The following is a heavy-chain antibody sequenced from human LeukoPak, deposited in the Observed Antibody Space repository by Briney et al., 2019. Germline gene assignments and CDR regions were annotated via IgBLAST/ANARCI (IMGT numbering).Heavy chain of an antibody. CDR3: AKDPGVVPAHYFDY. D-gene: IGHD2-2*01. Sequence: GGSQRLSCAASGFTFSSYAMNWVRQAPGKGLEWVSGTGSTGVGTFYADSVKGRFTVSRDNSKNTLSLQMNSLRAEDTAVYYCAKDPGVVPAHYFDYWGQGTLVTVSS. J-gene: IGHJ4*02. CDR2: TGSTGVGT. V-gene: IGHV3-23*01. CDR1: GFTFSSYA.